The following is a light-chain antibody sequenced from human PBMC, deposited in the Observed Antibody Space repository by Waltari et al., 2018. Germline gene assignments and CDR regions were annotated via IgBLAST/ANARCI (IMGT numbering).Light chain of an antibody. V-gene: IGKV3D-15*01. CDR1: PSVSTN. Sequence: IVMTQSPATLSVSPGERVALSCRASPSVSTNFAWYQQRPGQAPRLRIYDTSTRATGIPARFSGSGSGTEFTLTISSLQSEDSGIYYCQQYENLITFGQGTRLEIK. CDR3: QQYENLIT. J-gene: IGKJ5*01. CDR2: DTS.